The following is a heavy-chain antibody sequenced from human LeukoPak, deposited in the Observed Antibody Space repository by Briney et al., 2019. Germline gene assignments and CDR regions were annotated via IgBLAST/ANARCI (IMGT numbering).Heavy chain of an antibody. V-gene: IGHV1-69*13. CDR2: IIPIFGTA. Sequence: SVKVSCKASGYTFTGYYMHWVRQAPGQGLEWMGGIIPIFGTANYAQKFQGRVTITADESTSTAYMELSSLRSEDTAVYYCAVKTSTVTTGWFDPWGQGTLVTVSS. CDR1: GYTFTGYY. CDR3: AVKTSTVTTGWFDP. J-gene: IGHJ5*02. D-gene: IGHD4-11*01.